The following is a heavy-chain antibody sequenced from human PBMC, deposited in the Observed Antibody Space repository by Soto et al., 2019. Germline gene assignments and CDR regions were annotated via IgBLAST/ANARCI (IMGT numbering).Heavy chain of an antibody. CDR1: GFTFSSYA. D-gene: IGHD6-6*01. Sequence: PGGSLRLSCAASGFTFSSYAMTWVRQAPGKGLEWVSAISGSGGSTYYADSVKGRFTISRDNSKNTLYLQMNSLRAEDTAVYYCANSSLEGSSSGSAGDYWSQGTLVIVSS. CDR3: ANSSLEGSSSGSAGDY. V-gene: IGHV3-23*01. CDR2: ISGSGGST. J-gene: IGHJ4*02.